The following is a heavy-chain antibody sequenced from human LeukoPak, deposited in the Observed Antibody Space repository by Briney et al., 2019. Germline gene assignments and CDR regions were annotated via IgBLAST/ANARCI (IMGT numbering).Heavy chain of an antibody. Sequence: SETLSLTCTVSGGSISSYYWSWIRQPPGKGLEWIGYIYYSGSTNYNPSLKSRVTISVDTSKDQFSLKLSSVTAADTAVYYCARGHSGYDYHFDYWGQGTLVTVSS. V-gene: IGHV4-59*01. D-gene: IGHD5-12*01. CDR2: IYYSGST. J-gene: IGHJ4*02. CDR1: GGSISSYY. CDR3: ARGHSGYDYHFDY.